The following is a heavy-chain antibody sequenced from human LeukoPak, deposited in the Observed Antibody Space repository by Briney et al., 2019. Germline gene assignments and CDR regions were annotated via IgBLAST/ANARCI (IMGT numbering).Heavy chain of an antibody. D-gene: IGHD2-15*01. J-gene: IGHJ1*01. V-gene: IGHV1-2*02. CDR3: ARQSGRGRYFHH. Sequence: ASVNVSCTASGYTFTDYFVHWVRQAPGQGLGLMGWINPKSGASDYAQNFQGRVTITTDTSISTSYMDLSSLRSDDRALYYCARQSGRGRYFHHWGQGSLVTASS. CDR2: INPKSGAS. CDR1: GYTFTDYF.